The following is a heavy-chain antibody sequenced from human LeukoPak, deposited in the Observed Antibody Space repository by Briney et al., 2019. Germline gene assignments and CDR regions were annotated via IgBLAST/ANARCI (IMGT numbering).Heavy chain of an antibody. Sequence: GGSLRLSCAASGFTFSSYAMSWVRQAPGKGLEWVSAISGSGGSTYYADSVKGRFTISRDNSKNTLYLQMNSLRAEDTAVYYCARDSMGNFDWVADAFDIWGQGTMVTVSS. CDR2: ISGSGGST. CDR3: ARDSMGNFDWVADAFDI. CDR1: GFTFSSYA. D-gene: IGHD3-9*01. V-gene: IGHV3-23*01. J-gene: IGHJ3*02.